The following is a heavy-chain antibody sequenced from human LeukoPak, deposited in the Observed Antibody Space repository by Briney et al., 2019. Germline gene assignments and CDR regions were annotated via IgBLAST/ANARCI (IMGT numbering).Heavy chain of an antibody. V-gene: IGHV3-23*01. Sequence: GGSLRLSCAASGFTFSSYAMSWVRQAPGKGLEWVSTISGSGGNTYYADSVKGRFTISRDNSKNTLYLQMNSLRAEDTAVYYCAKVPYSTSSGNYFDYWGQGTLVTVSS. J-gene: IGHJ4*02. CDR3: AKVPYSTSSGNYFDY. D-gene: IGHD6-6*01. CDR2: ISGSGGNT. CDR1: GFTFSSYA.